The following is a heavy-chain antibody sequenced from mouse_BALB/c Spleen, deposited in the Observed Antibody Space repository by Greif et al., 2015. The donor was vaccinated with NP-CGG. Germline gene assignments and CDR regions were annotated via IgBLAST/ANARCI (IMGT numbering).Heavy chain of an antibody. D-gene: IGHD2-10*02. J-gene: IGHJ2*01. V-gene: IGHV1S81*02. CDR2: INPTNGDT. Sequence: QFHVKQSGAELVKPGASVKLSCKASGYTFTSYYVYWVKQRPGQGLEWIGEINPTNGDTKFNEKFKSKAKLTVDKSSSTAYMQLSSLTSEDSAVYYCARSGYGNYFDYWGQGTTLTVSS. CDR3: ARSGYGNYFDY. CDR1: GYTFTSYY.